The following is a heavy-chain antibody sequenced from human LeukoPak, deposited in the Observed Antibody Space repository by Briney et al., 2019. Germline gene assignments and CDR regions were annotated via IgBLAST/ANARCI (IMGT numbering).Heavy chain of an antibody. CDR3: ARGSPGAYPFDY. CDR2: IYHSGAT. J-gene: IGHJ4*02. Sequence: SETLSLTCTVSGYSIGIGYYWGWIRQTPGKGLEWIGSIYHSGATYYNPSLKSRVTMSVDTSKNQFSLKLSSVTAADTAVYYCARGSPGAYPFDYWGQGTLVTVSS. CDR1: GYSIGIGYY. D-gene: IGHD3-10*01. V-gene: IGHV4-38-2*02.